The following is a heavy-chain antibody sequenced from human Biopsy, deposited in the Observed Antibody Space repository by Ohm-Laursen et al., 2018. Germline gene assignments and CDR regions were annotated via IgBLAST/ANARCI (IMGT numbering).Heavy chain of an antibody. J-gene: IGHJ1*01. Sequence: GSSVKVSCKAHGGTFSNYGVNWARQAPGQGLEWLGGNIPILGTGNYAQKFQDRVTVTADTSTSTATMELRRLRSDDTAMYYCATKLTGYFHHWGQGTLVIVSS. V-gene: IGHV1-69*06. CDR1: GGTFSNYG. CDR2: NIPILGTG. D-gene: IGHD3-9*01. CDR3: ATKLTGYFHH.